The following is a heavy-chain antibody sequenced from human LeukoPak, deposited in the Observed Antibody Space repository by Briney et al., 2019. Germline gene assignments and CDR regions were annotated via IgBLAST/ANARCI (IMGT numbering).Heavy chain of an antibody. CDR1: GGSISSYY. V-gene: IGHV4-59*01. J-gene: IGHJ4*02. CDR2: IYYSGST. Sequence: SETLSPTCTVCGGSISSYYWSWIRQPPGKGLEWIGYIYYSGSTNYNPSLKSRVTISVDTSKNQFSLKLSSVTAADTAVYYCARGRGDFDYWGQGTLVTVSS. CDR3: ARGRGDFDY.